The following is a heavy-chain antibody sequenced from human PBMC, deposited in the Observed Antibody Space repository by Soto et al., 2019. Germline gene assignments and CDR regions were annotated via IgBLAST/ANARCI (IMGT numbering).Heavy chain of an antibody. Sequence: QVQLQQWGAGLLKPSETLSLTGAVYGGSFSGYYWSWIRQPPGKGLEWIGEINHSGSTNYNPSLKSRVTISVDTSKNQFSLKLSSVTAADTAVYYCARGLATVTSAYGDAFDIWGQGTMVTVSS. CDR3: ARGLATVTSAYGDAFDI. V-gene: IGHV4-34*01. D-gene: IGHD4-17*01. CDR2: INHSGST. CDR1: GGSFSGYY. J-gene: IGHJ3*02.